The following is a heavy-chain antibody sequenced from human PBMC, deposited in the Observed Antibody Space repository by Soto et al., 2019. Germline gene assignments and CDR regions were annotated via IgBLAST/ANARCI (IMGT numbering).Heavy chain of an antibody. CDR3: ARGGVYYDILTGNPNNWFDP. J-gene: IGHJ5*02. D-gene: IGHD3-9*01. CDR2: ISAYNGNT. Sequence: GASVKVSCKASGYTFTSYGISWVRQAPGQGLEWMGWISAYNGNTNYAQKPQGRVTMTTDTSTSTAYMELRSLRSADTAVYYCARGGVYYDILTGNPNNWFDPWGQGTLVTVSS. V-gene: IGHV1-18*01. CDR1: GYTFTSYG.